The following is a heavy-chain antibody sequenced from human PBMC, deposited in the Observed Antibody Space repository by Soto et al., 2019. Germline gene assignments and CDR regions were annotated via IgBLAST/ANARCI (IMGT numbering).Heavy chain of an antibody. CDR2: ISTYNGNT. J-gene: IGHJ6*03. V-gene: IGHV1-18*01. CDR3: ARAVIVTAPYYYMHV. Sequence: QVQLVQSGAEVKKPGASVRVSCRASGYSYSSYGFSWVRQAPRQGLEWMGWISTYNGNTIYAQKLQGRITMTTDTSTSTAYMELNSLTSDDTAVYYCARAVIVTAPYYYMHVWGMGTTVTVSS. D-gene: IGHD2-21*02. CDR1: GYSYSSYG.